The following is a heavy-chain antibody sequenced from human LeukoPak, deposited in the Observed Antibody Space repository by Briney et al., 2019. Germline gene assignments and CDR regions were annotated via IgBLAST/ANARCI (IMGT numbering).Heavy chain of an antibody. J-gene: IGHJ3*02. V-gene: IGHV4-61*01. CDR2: IYYSGRT. CDR1: GGSVSGDSYY. CDR3: ARDFRGSVDAFDI. Sequence: SETLSLTCTVSGGSVSGDSYYWNWIRQPPGKGLEWIGNIYYSGRTNYNPSLKSRVSISVDTSKNQFSLKLSSVTAADTAVYYCARDFRGSVDAFDIWGQGTMVAVSS.